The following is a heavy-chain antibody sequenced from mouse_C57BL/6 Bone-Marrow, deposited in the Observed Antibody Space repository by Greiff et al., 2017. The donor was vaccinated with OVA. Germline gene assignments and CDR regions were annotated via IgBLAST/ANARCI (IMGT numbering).Heavy chain of an antibody. D-gene: IGHD2-10*01. V-gene: IGHV14-4*01. Sequence: VQLQQSGAELVRPGASVKLSCTASGFTIKDDYMHWVKQRPEQGLEWIGRIDPENGDTEYDSKFKGKATLTADTSSNTAYLQLSSLTSDDTAVYYCTTSYYCNCSDYWGQGTTLTVSS. CDR2: IDPENGDT. CDR1: GFTIKDDY. CDR3: TTSYYCNCSDY. J-gene: IGHJ2*01.